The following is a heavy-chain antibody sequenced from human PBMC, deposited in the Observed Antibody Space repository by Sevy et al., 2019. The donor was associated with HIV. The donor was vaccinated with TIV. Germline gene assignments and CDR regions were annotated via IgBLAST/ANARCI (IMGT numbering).Heavy chain of an antibody. CDR1: GGSISSGGYS. CDR2: IYHSGST. Sequence: SETLSLTCAVSGGSISSGGYSWSWIRQPPGKGLEWIGYIYHSGSTYYNPSLKSRVTISVDTSKNPFSLKLSSVTAADTAVYYCARGSFLGNYGMDVWGQGTTVTVSS. J-gene: IGHJ6*02. CDR3: ARGSFLGNYGMDV. V-gene: IGHV4-30-2*01.